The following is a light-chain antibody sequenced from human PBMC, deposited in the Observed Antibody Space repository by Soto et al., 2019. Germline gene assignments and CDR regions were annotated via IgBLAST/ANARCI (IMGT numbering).Light chain of an antibody. CDR2: EVS. CDR3: SSYAGSNNFV. CDR1: SSDVGAYNY. Sequence: QSALTQPPSASGSRGQSVTISCTGTSSDVGAYNYVSWYQQHPGKAPKLIIYEVSERPSGVPDRFSGSKSGNTASLTVSGLQAEDEADYYCSSYAGSNNFVFGSGTKVTVL. J-gene: IGLJ1*01. V-gene: IGLV2-8*01.